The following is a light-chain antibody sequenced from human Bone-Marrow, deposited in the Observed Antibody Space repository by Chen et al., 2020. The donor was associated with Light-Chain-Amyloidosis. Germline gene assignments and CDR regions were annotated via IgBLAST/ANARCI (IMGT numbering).Light chain of an antibody. V-gene: IGLV2-14*01. Sequence: QSALTQPASVSGSPGQSITISCTGTSGAVVTYNYVSWYQQHPGKASKVMIYAVSKRPSGVSNRFSGSKSVNTASLTISRLQAEDEADYYCSSFTSSSSYVFGPGTKVTVL. CDR1: SGAVVTYNY. CDR3: SSFTSSSSYV. CDR2: AVS. J-gene: IGLJ1*01.